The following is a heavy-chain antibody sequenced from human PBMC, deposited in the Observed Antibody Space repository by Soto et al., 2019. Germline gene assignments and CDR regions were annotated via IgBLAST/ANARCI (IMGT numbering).Heavy chain of an antibody. Sequence: QVKLVQSGAEVKKPGASVKVSCKASGYTFTSYGISWVRQAPGQGLEWMGWISAYNGNTNYAQKLQGRDTMTTDTSTSTAYMELRSLRSDDTAVYYCARVQSYDFWSGYFQPSAFDYCGQGTLFTVSS. CDR3: ARVQSYDFWSGYFQPSAFDY. CDR1: GYTFTSYG. D-gene: IGHD3-3*01. J-gene: IGHJ4*02. V-gene: IGHV1-18*04. CDR2: ISAYNGNT.